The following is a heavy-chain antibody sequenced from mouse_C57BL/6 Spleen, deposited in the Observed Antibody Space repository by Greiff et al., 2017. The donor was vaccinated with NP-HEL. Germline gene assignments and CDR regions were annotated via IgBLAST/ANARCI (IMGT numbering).Heavy chain of an antibody. CDR3: ARFYDYAMDY. CDR1: GYAFSSSW. D-gene: IGHD2-3*01. V-gene: IGHV1-82*01. CDR2: IYPGDGDT. J-gene: IGHJ4*01. Sequence: ESGPELVKPGASVKISCKASGYAFSSSWMNWVKQRPGKGLEWIGRIYPGDGDTNYNGKFKGKATLTADKSSSTAYMQLSSLTSEDSAVYFCARFYDYAMDYWGQGTSGTVSS.